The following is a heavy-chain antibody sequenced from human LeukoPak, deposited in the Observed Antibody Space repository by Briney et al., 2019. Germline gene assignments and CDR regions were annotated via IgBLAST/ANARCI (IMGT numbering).Heavy chain of an antibody. CDR3: ARAYYYDSSGYLYYFDY. D-gene: IGHD3-22*01. Sequence: GESLKISCKGSGYIFITHWIGWVRQMPGKGLEWMGIIYPGSSETTYSPSFQGQVTISADKSISTAYLQWSSLKASDTAMYYCARAYYYDSSGYLYYFDYWGQGTLVTVSS. V-gene: IGHV5-51*01. J-gene: IGHJ4*02. CDR2: IYPGSSET. CDR1: GYIFITHW.